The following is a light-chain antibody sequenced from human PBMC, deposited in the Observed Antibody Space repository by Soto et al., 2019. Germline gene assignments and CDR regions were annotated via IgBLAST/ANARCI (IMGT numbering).Light chain of an antibody. CDR3: QQYNSYPLT. J-gene: IGKJ3*01. CDR2: KAS. V-gene: IGKV1-5*03. CDR1: QSISSW. Sequence: IQMTQSPSTLSASVGDRVTITCRASQSISSWLAWYQQKPGKATKLLIYKASSLESGVPSRFSGSGSGTEFTLTISSLQPDDFATYYCQQYNSYPLTFGPGTKVDIK.